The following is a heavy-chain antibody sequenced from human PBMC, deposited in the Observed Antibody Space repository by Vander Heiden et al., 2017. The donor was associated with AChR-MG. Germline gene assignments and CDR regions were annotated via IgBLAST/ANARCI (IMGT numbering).Heavy chain of an antibody. CDR2: TIPIYGIT. CDR1: GDTFGSYA. Sequence: QVHLVQSGAEVKKPGSSVKVSCQASGDTFGSYAVNWVRQAPGQGPEWMGVTIPIYGITYYARKFQGRVTFTANTSTSTAYMELSSLRSEDAAMYYCAGGRFGEYFFHYWGQGTLVSVSS. J-gene: IGHJ4*02. CDR3: AGGRFGEYFFHY. D-gene: IGHD3-10*01. V-gene: IGHV1-69*17.